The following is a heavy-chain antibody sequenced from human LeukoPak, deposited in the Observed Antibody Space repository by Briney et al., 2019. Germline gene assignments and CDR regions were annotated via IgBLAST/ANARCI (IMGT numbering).Heavy chain of an antibody. CDR1: GYTFTSYG. CDR2: ISAYNGNT. D-gene: IGHD6-6*01. CDR3: ARIEYSSSSPWFDP. V-gene: IGHV1-18*01. Sequence: GASVKVSCKASGYTFTSYGISWVRQAPGQGLEWMGWISAYNGNTNYAQKLRGRVTMTTDTSTSTAYMELRSLRSDDTAVYYCARIEYSSSSPWFDPWGQGTLVTVSS. J-gene: IGHJ5*02.